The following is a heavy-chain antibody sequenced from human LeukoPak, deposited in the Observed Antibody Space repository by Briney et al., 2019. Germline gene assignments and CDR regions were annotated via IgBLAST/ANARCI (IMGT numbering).Heavy chain of an antibody. V-gene: IGHV3-30*18. CDR2: ISYDGSNK. D-gene: IGHD7-27*01. Sequence: GGSLRLSCAASGFTFSSYGMHWVRQAPGKGLEWVAVISYDGSNKYYADSVKGRFTISRDNSKNTLYLQMNSLRAEDTAVYYCAKDGRATGGWDYFDYWGQGTLVTVSS. CDR3: AKDGRATGGWDYFDY. CDR1: GFTFSSYG. J-gene: IGHJ4*02.